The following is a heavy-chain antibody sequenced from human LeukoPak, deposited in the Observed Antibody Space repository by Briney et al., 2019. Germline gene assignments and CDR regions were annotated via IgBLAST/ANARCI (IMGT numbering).Heavy chain of an antibody. CDR1: GFTFSTYA. V-gene: IGHV3-64D*06. Sequence: PGGSLRLSCSASGFTFSTYAMHWVRQAPGEELEYISGVTSDGGTTYHADSVKGRFTISRDNSKNTLYLQMSSLRVEDTAVYYCVKVSSTVGATYFDYWGQGTPVTVSS. J-gene: IGHJ4*02. CDR2: VTSDGGTT. D-gene: IGHD1-26*01. CDR3: VKVSSTVGATYFDY.